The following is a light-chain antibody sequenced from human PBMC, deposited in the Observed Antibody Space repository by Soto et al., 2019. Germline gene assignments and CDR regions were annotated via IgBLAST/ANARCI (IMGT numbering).Light chain of an antibody. J-gene: IGKJ5*01. Sequence: DIQITQSPSTLSASVGDRVTITCRASQSISSWLAWYQQKPGKAPKLLIYDASSLESGVPSRFSGSGSGTEFTLTISSLQPDDFATYYCQEYNSLHVAFGQGTRLEIK. CDR2: DAS. CDR1: QSISSW. CDR3: QEYNSLHVA. V-gene: IGKV1-5*01.